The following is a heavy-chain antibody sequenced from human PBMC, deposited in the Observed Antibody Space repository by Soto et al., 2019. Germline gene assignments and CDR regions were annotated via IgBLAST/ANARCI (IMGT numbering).Heavy chain of an antibody. CDR1: GFTFSSYG. CDR3: ARERGSVAAFDS. Sequence: PGGSLRLSCAASGFTFSSYGIHWVRQAPGKGLEWVALIWYDGSNEYYTDSVKGRFTISRDNSKSTLYLQMNGLRAEDTAVHYCARERGSVAAFDSWGQGTLVTVSS. CDR2: IWYDGSNE. V-gene: IGHV3-33*01. J-gene: IGHJ4*02. D-gene: IGHD6-6*01.